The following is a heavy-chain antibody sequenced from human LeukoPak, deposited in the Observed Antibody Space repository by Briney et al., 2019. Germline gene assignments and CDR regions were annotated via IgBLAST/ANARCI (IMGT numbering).Heavy chain of an antibody. CDR1: GGTFSSYA. V-gene: IGHV1-69*13. CDR3: ARDHCSSTSCYTWNWFDP. CDR2: IIPIFGTA. D-gene: IGHD2-2*02. Sequence: GASVKVSCKASGGTFSSYAISWVRQAPGQGLEWMGGIIPIFGTANYAQKFQGRVTITADESTSTAYMELSSLRSEDTAVYYCARDHCSSTSCYTWNWFDPWGQGTLVTVSS. J-gene: IGHJ5*02.